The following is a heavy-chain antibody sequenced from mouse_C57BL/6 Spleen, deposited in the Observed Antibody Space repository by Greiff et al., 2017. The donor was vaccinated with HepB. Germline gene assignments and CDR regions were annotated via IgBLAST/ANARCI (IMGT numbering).Heavy chain of an antibody. J-gene: IGHJ1*03. D-gene: IGHD1-1*01. CDR3: AREFITTVPWYFDA. CDR1: GYTFTSYW. CDR2: IHPNSGST. V-gene: IGHV1-64*01. Sequence: VQLQQSGAELVKPGASVKLSCKASGYTFTSYWMHWVKQRPGQGLEWIGMIHPNSGSTNYNEKFKSKATLTVDKSSSTAYMQLSSLTSEDSAVYYCAREFITTVPWYFDAWGTGTTVTVSS.